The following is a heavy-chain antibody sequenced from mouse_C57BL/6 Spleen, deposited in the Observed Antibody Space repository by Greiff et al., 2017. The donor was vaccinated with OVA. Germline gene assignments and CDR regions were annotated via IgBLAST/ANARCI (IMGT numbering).Heavy chain of an antibody. CDR1: GYTFTSYW. Sequence: VQLQQSGAELVRPGTSVKLSCKASGYTFTSYWMHWVKQRPGQGLEWIGVIDPSDSYTNYNQKFKGKATLTVDTSSSTAYMQLSSLTSEDSAVYYCARERGFAYWGQGTLVTVSA. CDR3: ARERGFAY. J-gene: IGHJ3*01. CDR2: IDPSDSYT. V-gene: IGHV1-59*01.